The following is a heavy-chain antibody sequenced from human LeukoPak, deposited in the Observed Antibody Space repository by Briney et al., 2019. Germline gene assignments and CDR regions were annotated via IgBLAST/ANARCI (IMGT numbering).Heavy chain of an antibody. D-gene: IGHD4-17*01. Sequence: SETLSLTCTVSGGSISSYYWSWIRQPPGKGLEWNGYIYYSGSTNYNPSLKSRVTISVDTSKNQFSLKLSSVTAADTAVYYCARQTTEKSFIYYYYGMDVWGQGTTVTVSS. V-gene: IGHV4-59*01. CDR3: ARQTTEKSFIYYYYGMDV. J-gene: IGHJ6*02. CDR2: IYYSGST. CDR1: GGSISSYY.